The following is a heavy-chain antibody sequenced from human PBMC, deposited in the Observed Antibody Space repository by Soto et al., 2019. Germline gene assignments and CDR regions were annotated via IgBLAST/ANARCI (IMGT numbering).Heavy chain of an antibody. V-gene: IGHV3-9*01. J-gene: IGHJ1*01. CDR2: MNWNSGSI. CDR3: VKDESINWYSGHFRH. Sequence: PGGFLRLYCVDFGFTLVDYAMHWVRQVPGKGLEWVAGMNWNSGSIGYADSVKGRFAISRDNAKNSLHLQMNSLRAEDTAFYYCVKDESINWYSGHFRHWGQGTLVTVSS. CDR1: GFTLVDYA. D-gene: IGHD6-13*01.